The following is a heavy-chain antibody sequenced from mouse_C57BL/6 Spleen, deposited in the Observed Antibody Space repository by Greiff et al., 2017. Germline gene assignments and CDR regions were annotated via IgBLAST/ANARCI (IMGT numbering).Heavy chain of an antibody. CDR1: GFTFSSYA. V-gene: IGHV5-4*01. J-gene: IGHJ4*01. CDR2: ISDGGSYT. CDR3: ARDRLDYYGSSYVWAMDY. Sequence: EVQLVESGGGLVKPGGSLKLSCAASGFTFSSYAMSWVRQTPEKRLEWVATISDGGSYTYYPDNVKGRFTISRDNAKNNLYLQMSHLKSEDTAMYYCARDRLDYYGSSYVWAMDYWGQGTSVTVSS. D-gene: IGHD1-1*01.